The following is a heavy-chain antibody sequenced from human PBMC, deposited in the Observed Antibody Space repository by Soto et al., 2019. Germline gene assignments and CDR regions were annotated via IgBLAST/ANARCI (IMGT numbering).Heavy chain of an antibody. J-gene: IGHJ6*02. CDR3: ARRGYCSSTSCYSYYYYGMDV. V-gene: IGHV5-10-1*01. CDR2: IDPSDSYT. D-gene: IGHD2-2*01. Sequence: PAESLKISCKGSGYSFTSYWIRWVRQMPGKVLERRGRIDPSDSYTNYSPSFQGHVTISADKSISTAYLQWSSLKASDTAMYYCARRGYCSSTSCYSYYYYGMDVWGQGTTVTVSS. CDR1: GYSFTSYW.